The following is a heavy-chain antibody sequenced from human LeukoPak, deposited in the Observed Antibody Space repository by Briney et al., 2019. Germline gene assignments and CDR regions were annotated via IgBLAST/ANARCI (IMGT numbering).Heavy chain of an antibody. CDR3: ARDPKNFYDSKFDYFHMDV. J-gene: IGHJ6*03. V-gene: IGHV1-2*02. D-gene: IGHD3-22*01. CDR1: GYVFVDYY. Sequence: ASLKVSCKASGYVFVDYYVHWVRQAPGQGLEWMGRINPNTGGTKYAQKCQGRVTVTADTSISTTYLELRSLSSDDTAVYYCARDPKNFYDSKFDYFHMDVWGKGATVTISS. CDR2: INPNTGGT.